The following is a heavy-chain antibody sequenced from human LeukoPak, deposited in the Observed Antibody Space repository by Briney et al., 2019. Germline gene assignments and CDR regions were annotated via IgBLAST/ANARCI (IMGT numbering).Heavy chain of an antibody. V-gene: IGHV3-7*01. CDR3: ARHYDSTAYSLDY. J-gene: IGHJ4*02. Sequence: GGSLRLSCAASGFTFSSYWMTWVRQAPGKGLEWVANIKQDGSQKFYLDSVKGRFTISRDNAKESLFLQVNSLRAEDTAVYYCARHYDSTAYSLDYWGQGTLVTVSS. CDR1: GFTFSSYW. D-gene: IGHD3-22*01. CDR2: IKQDGSQK.